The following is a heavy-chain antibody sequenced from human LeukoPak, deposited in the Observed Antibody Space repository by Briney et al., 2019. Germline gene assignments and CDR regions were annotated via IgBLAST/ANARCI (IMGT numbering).Heavy chain of an antibody. V-gene: IGHV4-31*03. Sequence: SETLSLTCTVSGGSISSGGDYWSWIRQHPGKGLEWLGYIYYSGSTYYNPSRKGRVTISVDTSKNQFSLKLSSVPAADTAVYYCARGPSYSYGKDFDYWGQGTLVTVSS. D-gene: IGHD5-18*01. CDR3: ARGPSYSYGKDFDY. CDR2: IYYSGST. J-gene: IGHJ4*02. CDR1: GGSISSGGDY.